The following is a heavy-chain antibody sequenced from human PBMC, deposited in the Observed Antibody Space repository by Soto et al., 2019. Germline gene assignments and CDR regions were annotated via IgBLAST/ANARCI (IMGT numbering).Heavy chain of an antibody. J-gene: IGHJ3*01. CDR3: VREQLYYNDV. CDR1: GFTFTNYS. V-gene: IGHV3-48*01. Sequence: GGSLTLSCIGSGFTFTNYSMTWVRQAPGKGLEWVAYISNSGKTVSYADSVKGRFTISRDNAENSLYLQMNSLGVEDTALYYCVREQLYYNDV. D-gene: IGHD3-10*01. CDR2: ISNSGKTV.